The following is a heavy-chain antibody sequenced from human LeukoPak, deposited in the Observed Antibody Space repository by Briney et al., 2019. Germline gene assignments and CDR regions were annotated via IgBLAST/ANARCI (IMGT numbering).Heavy chain of an antibody. CDR1: RFTFSTYS. D-gene: IGHD4-17*01. Sequence: GGSLRLSCAASRFTFSTYSMNWVRQAPGRGLEWVSYISSSSTNIYYKDSVKGRFTISRDNAKNSLYLHMTSLRAEDTAVYYCVRNDGDNAFDIWGQGTMVIVFS. V-gene: IGHV3-48*01. CDR2: ISSSSTNI. J-gene: IGHJ3*02. CDR3: VRNDGDNAFDI.